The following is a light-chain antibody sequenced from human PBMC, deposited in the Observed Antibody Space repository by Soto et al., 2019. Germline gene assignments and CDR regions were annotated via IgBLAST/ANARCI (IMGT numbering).Light chain of an antibody. CDR2: GNS. V-gene: IGLV1-40*01. J-gene: IGLJ3*02. Sequence: QSVLTQPPSVSGAPGQRVTMSCTGSSSNIGAGYDVNWYQQLPGTAPKLLIYGNSNRPSGVPDRFSGSKSGTSASLAITGFQAEDEADYYCQSYDTSLSGGVFGGGTKLTVL. CDR3: QSYDTSLSGGV. CDR1: SSNIGAGYD.